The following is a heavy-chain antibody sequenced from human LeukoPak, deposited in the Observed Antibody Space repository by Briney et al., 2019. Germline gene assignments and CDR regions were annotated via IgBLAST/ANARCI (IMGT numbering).Heavy chain of an antibody. CDR2: FDPEDGET. D-gene: IGHD2-8*01. V-gene: IGHV1-24*01. J-gene: IGHJ4*02. CDR1: GYTLTELP. CDR3: ATVGGSVWVHYYFDY. Sequence: GASVKVSCKVSGYTLTELPMHWVRQAPGKGLEWMGGFDPEDGETIYAQKFQGRVTMTEDTSTDTAYMELSSLRSEDTAVYYCATVGGSVWVHYYFDYWGQGTLVTVSS.